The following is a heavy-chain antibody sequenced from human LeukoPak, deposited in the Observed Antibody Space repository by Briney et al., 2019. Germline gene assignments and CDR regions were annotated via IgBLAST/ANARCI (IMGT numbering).Heavy chain of an antibody. CDR3: TKDSVAMVTTSDY. CDR1: GFTFHDYA. D-gene: IGHD5-18*01. CDR2: ISWNSGII. J-gene: IGHJ4*02. V-gene: IGHV3-9*01. Sequence: GGSLRLSCAASGFTFHDYAMHWVRQAPGKGLEWVSGISWNSGIIGYADSVKGRFATSRDNAKNSLYLQMNSLRPEDTALYYCTKDSVAMVTTSDYWGQGTLVTVSS.